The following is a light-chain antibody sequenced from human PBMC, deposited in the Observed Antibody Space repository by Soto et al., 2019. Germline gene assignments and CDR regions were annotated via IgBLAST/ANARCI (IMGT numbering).Light chain of an antibody. CDR1: SNDVGGYNY. CDR3: TSYAGSNKLGV. V-gene: IGLV2-8*01. Sequence: QSVLTQPASASGSPGQAVTISCTGTSNDVGGYNYVSWYQQHPGKAPKLMIYEVNKRPSGVPDRFSGSKSGNTASLTVSGLQAEDEADYYCTSYAGSNKLGVFGTGTKVTVL. J-gene: IGLJ1*01. CDR2: EVN.